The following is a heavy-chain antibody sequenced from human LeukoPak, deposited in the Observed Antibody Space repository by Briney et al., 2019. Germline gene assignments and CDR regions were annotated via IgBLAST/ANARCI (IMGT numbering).Heavy chain of an antibody. CDR3: AREVGFGLSYFI. Sequence: GGSLRLSCAASGFTFSDYYMSWIRQAPGKGLEWVSYISSSGRTVYYADSVKGRFTISRDNAKNSLYLQMNSLRAEDTAVYYCAREVGFGLSYFIWGQGTMVTVSS. CDR2: ISSSGRTV. CDR1: GFTFSDYY. J-gene: IGHJ3*02. V-gene: IGHV3-11*01. D-gene: IGHD1-26*01.